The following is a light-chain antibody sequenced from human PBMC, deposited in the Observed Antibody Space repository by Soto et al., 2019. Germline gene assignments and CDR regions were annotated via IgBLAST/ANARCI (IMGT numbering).Light chain of an antibody. Sequence: DIVMTQSPDSLAVSLGERATINCKSSQSVLYSSNNKNYLAWYQQKPGQPPKLLIYWASTRESGVPDRFIGSGSGTDFTLTISSLQAEDGAVYYCQQYYSSPPYTFGQGTKLEIK. J-gene: IGKJ2*01. CDR3: QQYYSSPPYT. CDR1: QSVLYSSNNKNY. V-gene: IGKV4-1*01. CDR2: WAS.